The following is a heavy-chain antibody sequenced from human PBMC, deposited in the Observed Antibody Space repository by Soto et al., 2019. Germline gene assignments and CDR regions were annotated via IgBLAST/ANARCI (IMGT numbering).Heavy chain of an antibody. D-gene: IGHD2-21*02. J-gene: IGHJ6*02. CDR1: GFSFSDFG. V-gene: IGHV3-30*18. CDR2: ISHDGSNQ. Sequence: PGGSLRLSCAPSGFSFSDFGMHWVRQAPGKGLEWVAAISHDGSNQYYGDSVKRRFSISRDHSNNRLYLQMNNLKVEDSAIYYCAKETRARAVTATRVNGMDVWGQGTTVTVSS. CDR3: AKETRARAVTATRVNGMDV.